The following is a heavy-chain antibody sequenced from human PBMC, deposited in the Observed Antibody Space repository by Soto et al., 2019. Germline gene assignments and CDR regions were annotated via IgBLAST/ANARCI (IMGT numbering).Heavy chain of an antibody. Sequence: QVQLVESGGGVVQPGRSLRLSCAASGFTFSSYAMHWVRQAPGKGLEWVAVISYDGSNKYYADSVKGRFTSSRDNSKNTLYLQMNSLRAEDTAVYYCASTGGLRGDPWGQRTLVTVSS. D-gene: IGHD4-17*01. CDR1: GFTFSSYA. CDR3: ASTGGLRGDP. CDR2: ISYDGSNK. V-gene: IGHV3-30-3*01. J-gene: IGHJ5*02.